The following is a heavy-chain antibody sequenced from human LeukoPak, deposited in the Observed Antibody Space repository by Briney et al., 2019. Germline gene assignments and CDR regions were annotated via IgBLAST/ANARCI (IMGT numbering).Heavy chain of an antibody. CDR2: IYPGDSDT. V-gene: IGHV5-51*01. D-gene: IGHD6-19*01. CDR1: GYSFTNYW. J-gene: IGHJ3*02. CDR3: ARDSPYSSGWRDAFDI. Sequence: GESLKISCKGSGYSFTNYWIGWVRQMPGKGLEWMGIIYPGDSDTRYSPSFQGQVTISADKSISTAYLQWSSLKASDTAMYYCARDSPYSSGWRDAFDIWGQGTMVTVSS.